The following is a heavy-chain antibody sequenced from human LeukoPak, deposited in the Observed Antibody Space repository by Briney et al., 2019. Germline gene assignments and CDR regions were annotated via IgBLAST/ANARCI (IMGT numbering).Heavy chain of an antibody. CDR1: AFTFSSYA. Sequence: GGSLRLSCAASAFTFSSYAVHWVRQAPGKGLEWVAVISYDGSNKYYADSVKGRFTISRDNSKNTLYLQMNSLRAEDTAVYYCAKDEGSGWYKGGYWGQGTLVTVSS. CDR3: AKDEGSGWYKGGY. V-gene: IGHV3-30-3*01. J-gene: IGHJ4*02. CDR2: ISYDGSNK. D-gene: IGHD6-19*01.